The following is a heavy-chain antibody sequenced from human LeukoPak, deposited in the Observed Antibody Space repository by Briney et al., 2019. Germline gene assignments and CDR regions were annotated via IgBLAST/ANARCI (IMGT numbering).Heavy chain of an antibody. Sequence: PSETLSLTCSVSGDSISNTLYSWGWIRQSPGKGLEWIGNIYYSGSTAYNPSLQSRVAVSADTSKNQFSLKLQSVTAADTAVYYCARLKKGRYFVYFFESWGPGTQVTVSS. CDR3: ARLKKGRYFVYFFES. V-gene: IGHV4-39*01. CDR2: IYYSGST. D-gene: IGHD3-9*01. J-gene: IGHJ4*02. CDR1: GDSISNTLYS.